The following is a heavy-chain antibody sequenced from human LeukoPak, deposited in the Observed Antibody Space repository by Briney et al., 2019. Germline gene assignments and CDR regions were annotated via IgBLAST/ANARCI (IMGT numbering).Heavy chain of an antibody. J-gene: IGHJ4*02. CDR3: ASRKDYDSGGSDH. D-gene: IGHD3-22*01. CDR2: IGRSGDSI. V-gene: IGHV3-11*01. CDR1: GFIFSDKY. Sequence: PGGSLRLSCSASGFIFSDKYMHWIRQAPGKGLEWISYIGRSGDSIYYGGSVKGRFTISRDNAKNSLYLQMNYLRAEDTAVYYCASRKDYDSGGSDHWGQGTLVTVSS.